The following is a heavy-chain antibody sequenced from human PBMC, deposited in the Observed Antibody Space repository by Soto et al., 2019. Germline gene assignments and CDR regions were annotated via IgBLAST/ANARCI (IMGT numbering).Heavy chain of an antibody. CDR2: INPNSGGT. CDR3: ASFPPLMGQRNYYYYGMDV. CDR1: GYTFTGYY. V-gene: IGHV1-2*02. Sequence: ASVKVSCKASGYTFTGYYMHWVRQAPGQGLEWMGWINPNSGGTNYAQKFQGRVTMTRDTSISTAYMELSRLRSDDTAVYYCASFPPLMGQRNYYYYGMDVWGQGTTVTVSS. J-gene: IGHJ6*02.